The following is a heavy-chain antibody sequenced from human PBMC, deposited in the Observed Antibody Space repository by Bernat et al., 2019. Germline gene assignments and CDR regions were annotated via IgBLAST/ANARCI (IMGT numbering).Heavy chain of an antibody. CDR1: GFTFSTYG. Sequence: QVQLVESGGGVVQPGRSLRLSCAASGFTFSTYGMHWVRQAPGKGLEWVAGIWYDGSNKYYADSVRGRFTISRDNSKNTLYLQVNILSAEDTAVYYCARDQPDYWGQGTLVTVSS. J-gene: IGHJ4*02. CDR3: ARDQPDY. V-gene: IGHV3-33*01. CDR2: IWYDGSNK.